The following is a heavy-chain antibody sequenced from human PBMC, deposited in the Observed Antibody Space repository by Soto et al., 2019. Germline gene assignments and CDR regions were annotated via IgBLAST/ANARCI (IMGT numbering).Heavy chain of an antibody. V-gene: IGHV3-48*02. CDR2: ISSGSKTI. CDR3: AREDILGTRSFDY. D-gene: IGHD1-7*01. J-gene: IGHJ4*02. Sequence: EVQLVESGGGLVQRGGSLRLSCAASGFTFSRYSMNWVRQAPGKGLEWVSYISSGSKTIYYADSVQGRFTVSRDNAKNSQYLQMSSLTDEDTAVYYCAREDILGTRSFDYWGRGTLVTVSS. CDR1: GFTFSRYS.